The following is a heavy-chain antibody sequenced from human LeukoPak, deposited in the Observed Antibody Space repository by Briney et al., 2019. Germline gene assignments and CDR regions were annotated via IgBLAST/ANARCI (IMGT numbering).Heavy chain of an antibody. V-gene: IGHV4-59*12. CDR3: ARGHCSGGSCYQYYFDY. J-gene: IGHJ4*02. CDR1: GGSISSYY. D-gene: IGHD2-15*01. Sequence: PSETLSLTCTVSGGSISSYYWSWIRQPPGKGLEWIGYIYYNGSTNYNPSLKSRVTISVDTSKNKFSLKLSSVTAADTAVYYCARGHCSGGSCYQYYFDYWGQGTLVTVSS. CDR2: IYYNGST.